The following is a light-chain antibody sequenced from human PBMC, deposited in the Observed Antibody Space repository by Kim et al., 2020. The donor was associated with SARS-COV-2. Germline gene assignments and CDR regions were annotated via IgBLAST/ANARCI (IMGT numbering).Light chain of an antibody. CDR3: QVWDNSSDHVV. V-gene: IGLV3-21*04. Sequence: APVKTTRITCGENNSGSKSVHWYQQKPGQAPVLVIYYDSDRPSGIPERFSGSNSGNTATLTISRVDAGDEADYYCQVWDNSSDHVVFGGGTQLTVL. CDR1: NSGSKS. CDR2: YDS. J-gene: IGLJ2*01.